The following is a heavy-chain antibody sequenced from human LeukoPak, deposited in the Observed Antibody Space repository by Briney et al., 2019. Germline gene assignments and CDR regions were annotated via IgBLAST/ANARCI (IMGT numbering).Heavy chain of an antibody. J-gene: IGHJ4*02. CDR3: AKRSDYGGNGSYFDY. CDR2: ISGRDSNT. V-gene: IGHV3-23*01. CDR1: GFTFSSNG. Sequence: GGSLRLSCAASGFTFSSNGMSWVRQAPGKGLEWVSTISGRDSNTYYADSVEGRFTISRDNSKNTLYLQMNSLRAGDTALYYCAKRSDYGGNGSYFDYWGQGIPVTVSS. D-gene: IGHD4-23*01.